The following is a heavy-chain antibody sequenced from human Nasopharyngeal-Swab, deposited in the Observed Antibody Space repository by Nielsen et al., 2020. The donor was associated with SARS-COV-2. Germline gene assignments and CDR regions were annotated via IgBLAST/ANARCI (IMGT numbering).Heavy chain of an antibody. V-gene: IGHV5-51*01. CDR3: ARGLIAAAGIFDY. D-gene: IGHD6-13*01. CDR1: GYSFTSYW. Sequence: GESQISCKGSGYSFTSYWIGWVRQMPGKGLEWMGIIYPGDSDTRYSPSFQGQVTISADKSISTAYLQWSSLKASDTAMYYCARGLIAAAGIFDYWGQGTLVTVSS. J-gene: IGHJ4*02. CDR2: IYPGDSDT.